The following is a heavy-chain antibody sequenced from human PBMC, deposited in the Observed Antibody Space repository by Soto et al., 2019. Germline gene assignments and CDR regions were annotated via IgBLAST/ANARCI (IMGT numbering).Heavy chain of an antibody. CDR3: ARLGYCSGGSCLHFDY. Sequence: SGGSLRLSCEVSGYTFSNYAMSWVRQKPGKGLEWVSGISGSGGSTYYADSVKGRFTINPDTSKNQFSLQLNSVTPEDTAVYYCARLGYCSGGSCLHFDYWGQGTLVTVSS. D-gene: IGHD2-15*01. CDR2: ISGSGGST. V-gene: IGHV3-23*01. CDR1: GYTFSNYA. J-gene: IGHJ4*02.